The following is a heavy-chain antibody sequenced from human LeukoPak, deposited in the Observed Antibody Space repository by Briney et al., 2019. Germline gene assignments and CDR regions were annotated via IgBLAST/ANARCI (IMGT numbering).Heavy chain of an antibody. J-gene: IGHJ4*01. Sequence: SETLSLTCSVSNDSNRNYYWSWIRQPPGKALEWIGYIYHTGNTNYNPSLKSPLTMSIDTSKNPISLNLNSVTAADTAVYYCARGNYGSGSYYVVDFDYWGQEPWSPSPQ. CDR1: NDSNRNYY. D-gene: IGHD3-10*01. CDR2: IYHTGNT. CDR3: ARGNYGSGSYYVVDFDY. V-gene: IGHV4-59*01.